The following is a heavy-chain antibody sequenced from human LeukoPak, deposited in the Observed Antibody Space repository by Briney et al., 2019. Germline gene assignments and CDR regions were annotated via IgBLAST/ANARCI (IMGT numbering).Heavy chain of an antibody. CDR1: GFIFGDYA. CDR2: VKSKTDGGTT. V-gene: IGHV3-15*01. Sequence: GGSLRLSCTASGFIFGDYAMSWVRQAPGKGLEWVGRVKSKTDGGTTDYAAPVKGRFTISRDDSKNTLYLQMNSLKTEDTAVYYCTTATKSGTYSRGYWGQGTLVTVPS. D-gene: IGHD1-26*01. J-gene: IGHJ4*02. CDR3: TTATKSGTYSRGY.